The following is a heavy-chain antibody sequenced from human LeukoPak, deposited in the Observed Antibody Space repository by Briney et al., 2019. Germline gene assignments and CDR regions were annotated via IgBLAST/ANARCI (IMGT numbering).Heavy chain of an antibody. D-gene: IGHD3-16*01. Sequence: AGGSLRLSCAASGFTFGSYWMHWVRQAPGKGLVWVSRINSDGSNTGFADSVKGRFTISRDNAKNTLYLQMNSLRAEDTAVYYCARDVWGSSGSEPFFEYWGQGTLVTVSS. CDR3: ARDVWGSSGSEPFFEY. J-gene: IGHJ4*02. CDR2: INSDGSNT. CDR1: GFTFGSYW. V-gene: IGHV3-74*01.